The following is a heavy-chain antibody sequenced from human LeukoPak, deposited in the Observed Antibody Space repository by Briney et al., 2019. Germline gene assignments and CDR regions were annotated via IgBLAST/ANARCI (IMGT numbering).Heavy chain of an antibody. D-gene: IGHD2/OR15-2a*01. V-gene: IGHV4-4*07. Sequence: SETLSLTCTVSAGSISSYYCSWFRQSARKGREWIGRTSTTGSTNNNPSLKSRVAMSLDRCKNPFSLRVSSVDAADTDVYYCAGARNTYSFDYWGQGPL. CDR3: AGARNTYSFDY. CDR2: TSTTGST. J-gene: IGHJ4*02. CDR1: AGSISSYY.